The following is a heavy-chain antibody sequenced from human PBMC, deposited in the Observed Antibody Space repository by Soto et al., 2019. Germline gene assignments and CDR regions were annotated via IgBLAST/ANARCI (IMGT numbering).Heavy chain of an antibody. V-gene: IGHV3-33*01. CDR2: IWYDGSNK. CDR3: ARDRITMVRGVIPDAFDI. CDR1: GYTLSSYG. J-gene: IGHJ3*02. D-gene: IGHD3-10*01. Sequence: QVQLGESGGGVVQPGRSLRLSCAASGYTLSSYGMHWVRQAPGKGLEWVAVIWYDGSNKYYADSVKGRFTISRDNSKNTLYLQMNSLRAEDTAVYYCARDRITMVRGVIPDAFDIWGQGTMVTVSS.